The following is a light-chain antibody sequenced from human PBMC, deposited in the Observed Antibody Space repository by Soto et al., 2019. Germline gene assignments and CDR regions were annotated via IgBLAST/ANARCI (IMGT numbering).Light chain of an antibody. J-gene: IGLJ1*01. V-gene: IGLV2-8*01. Sequence: QCALTQPPSPSGSPGQSVTLPCPGTRSDVGGYNYVSWYQQHPGKAPKLMIYEVSKRPSGVPDRFSGSKSGNTASLPVSGLQAEDEADNYCSSYAGSTGVFGTGTKVTVL. CDR3: SSYAGSTGV. CDR2: EVS. CDR1: RSDVGGYNY.